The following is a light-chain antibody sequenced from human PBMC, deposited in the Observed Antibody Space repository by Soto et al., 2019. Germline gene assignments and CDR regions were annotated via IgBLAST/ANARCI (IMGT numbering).Light chain of an antibody. J-gene: IGKJ5*01. CDR2: GSF. CDR3: QQYNDRPPIT. V-gene: IGKV3-15*01. CDR1: QSVDNN. Sequence: EIVMTQSPVTLSASPGESATLSCRASQSVDNNVAWYQQKPGQAPRLLIVGSFARATGIPARFSGSGSGSEFTLPISGLQSEDFAFYYCQQYNDRPPITFGQGTRLEIK.